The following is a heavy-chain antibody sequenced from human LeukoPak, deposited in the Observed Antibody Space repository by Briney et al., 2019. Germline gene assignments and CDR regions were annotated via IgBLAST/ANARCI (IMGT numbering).Heavy chain of an antibody. Sequence: SVKVSCKASGYTFTSYGISWVRQAPGQGLEWMGRIIPILGIANYAQKFQGRVTITADKSTSTAYMELSSLRSEDTAVYYCAREGSGYFIRYFDYWGQGTLVTVSS. D-gene: IGHD3-22*01. CDR3: AREGSGYFIRYFDY. J-gene: IGHJ4*02. V-gene: IGHV1-69*04. CDR2: IIPILGIA. CDR1: GYTFTSYG.